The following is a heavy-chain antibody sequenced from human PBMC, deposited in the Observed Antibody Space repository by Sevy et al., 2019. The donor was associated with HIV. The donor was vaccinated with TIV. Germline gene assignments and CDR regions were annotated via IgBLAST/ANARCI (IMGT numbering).Heavy chain of an antibody. CDR2: IYYSGST. CDR1: SGSISSSSYY. J-gene: IGHJ5*02. Sequence: SENLSLTCSVSSGSISSSSYYWGWIRQPPGKGLEWIGTIYYSGSTYYSPSLKSRVSISVDTSKNQFSLKLISVTAADTAVYYCARVVYGDYVNYFDPWGQGTLVTVSS. D-gene: IGHD4-17*01. CDR3: ARVVYGDYVNYFDP. V-gene: IGHV4-39*01.